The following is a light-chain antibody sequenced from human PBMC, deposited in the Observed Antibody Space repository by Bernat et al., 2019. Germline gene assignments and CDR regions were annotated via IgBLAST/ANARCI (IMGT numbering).Light chain of an antibody. V-gene: IGKV3-11*01. J-gene: IGKJ4*01. CDR1: QSVGSN. Sequence: EIVLTQSPATLSLSPGERATLSCRASQSVGSNLGWYQQKPGQAPRLLIHDASNRAAGIPARFSGSGSGADFTLTISRLEPDDFAVYYCQQRRSWPLTFGGGTKVEIK. CDR2: DAS. CDR3: QQRRSWPLT.